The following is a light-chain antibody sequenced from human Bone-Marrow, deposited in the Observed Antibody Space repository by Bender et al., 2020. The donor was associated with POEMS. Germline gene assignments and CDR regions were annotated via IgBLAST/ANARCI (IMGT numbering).Light chain of an antibody. CDR3: CSYADSGTLVL. Sequence: QSALTQPASVSGSPGQSITISCTGSRSDFGSYNLVSWYQHHPGKAPQVLIYDDTDRPSGVSDRFSGSKSGNTASLTISGLQAEDEADYYCCSYADSGTLVLFGGGTKLTVL. CDR1: RSDFGSYNL. CDR2: DDT. J-gene: IGLJ2*01. V-gene: IGLV2-23*01.